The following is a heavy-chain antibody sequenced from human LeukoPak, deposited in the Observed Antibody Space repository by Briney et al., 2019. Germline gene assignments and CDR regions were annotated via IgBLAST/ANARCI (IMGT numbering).Heavy chain of an antibody. CDR2: IIPIFGTA. CDR1: GGTFSSYA. Sequence: RASVKVSCKASGGTFSSYAISWVRQAPGQGREWMGGIIPIFGTANYAQKFQGRVTITADESTSTAYMELSSLRSEDTAVYYCARSEGGYYDSSGYSMAEYWGQGTLVTVSS. J-gene: IGHJ4*02. V-gene: IGHV1-69*13. D-gene: IGHD3-22*01. CDR3: ARSEGGYYDSSGYSMAEY.